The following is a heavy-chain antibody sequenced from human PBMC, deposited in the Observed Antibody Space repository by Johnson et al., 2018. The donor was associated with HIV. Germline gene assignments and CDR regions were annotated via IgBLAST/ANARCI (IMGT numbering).Heavy chain of an antibody. Sequence: VQLVESGGGLVQPGGSLRLSCAASGFTFITYAMSWVRQAPGKGLEWVSSVSGSGASTYYADSVKGRFTTSRDNGKNSLYLQMNSLRSEDTALYYCAKGGLGHTDAFDIWGQGTMVTVSS. V-gene: IGHV3-23*04. CDR3: AKGGLGHTDAFDI. CDR1: GFTFITYA. CDR2: VSGSGAST. D-gene: IGHD6-19*01. J-gene: IGHJ3*02.